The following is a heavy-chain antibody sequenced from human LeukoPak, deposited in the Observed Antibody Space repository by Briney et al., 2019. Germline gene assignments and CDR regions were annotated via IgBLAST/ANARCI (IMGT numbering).Heavy chain of an antibody. CDR3: VADPYYDASGPPRWFDP. V-gene: IGHV1-58*01. Sequence: SVKVSCKASGFAFTSSALLWVRQARGQRLEWIGWIVVGSDNTNYAQKFKERVTISRDMSTTTVFMELSSLTSDDTAVYFCVADPYYDASGPPRWFDPWGQGTLVTV. CDR2: IVVGSDNT. CDR1: GFAFTSSA. J-gene: IGHJ5*02. D-gene: IGHD3-22*01.